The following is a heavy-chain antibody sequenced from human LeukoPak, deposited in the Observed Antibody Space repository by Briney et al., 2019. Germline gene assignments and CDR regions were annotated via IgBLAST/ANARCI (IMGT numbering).Heavy chain of an antibody. CDR2: IYYSGST. CDR3: AGARGYSYGLYYYSCLYV. Sequence: PSETLSLTCTVSGGSISSYYWSWIRQPPGKGLEWIGYIYYSGSTNYNPSLKSRGTISVDTSKNQFSLKLSSVTAADTAVYYCAGARGYSYGLYYYSCLYVWCNGTTVPVSS. CDR1: GGSISSYY. D-gene: IGHD5-18*01. J-gene: IGHJ6*04. V-gene: IGHV4-59*01.